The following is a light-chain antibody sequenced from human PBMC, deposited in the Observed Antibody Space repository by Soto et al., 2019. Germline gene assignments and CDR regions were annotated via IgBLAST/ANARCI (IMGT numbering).Light chain of an antibody. CDR1: SSDVGAYNY. CDR2: EVA. Sequence: QSVLTQPASVSGSPGQSITISCTGTSSDVGAYNYVSWYQHHPGKAPKPIIYEVANRPSGVSNRFSVSKSGNTASLTISGLQAEDEADCYCSSYTDSNTVLFGGGTKVTVL. CDR3: SSYTDSNTVL. J-gene: IGLJ2*01. V-gene: IGLV2-14*01.